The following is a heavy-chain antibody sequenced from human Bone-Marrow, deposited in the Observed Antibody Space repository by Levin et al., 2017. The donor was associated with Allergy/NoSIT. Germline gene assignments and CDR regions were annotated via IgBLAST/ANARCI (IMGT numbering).Heavy chain of an antibody. V-gene: IGHV1-69*04. CDR3: ARDPLLWFGELAT. CDR2: IIPILGIA. J-gene: IGHJ5*02. Sequence: SVKVSCKASGGTFSSYPISWVRQAPGQGLEWMGRIIPILGIANYAQKFQGRVTITADKSTSTAYMELSSLRSEDTAVYYCARDPLLWFGELATWGQGTLVTVSS. D-gene: IGHD3-10*01. CDR1: GGTFSSYP.